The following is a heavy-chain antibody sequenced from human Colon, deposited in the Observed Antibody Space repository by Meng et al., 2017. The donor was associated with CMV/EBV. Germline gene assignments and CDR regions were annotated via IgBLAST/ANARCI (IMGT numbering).Heavy chain of an antibody. CDR2: TYYRSNWYN. V-gene: IGHV6-1*01. Sequence: SQTLSLTCAISGDSVSSNNVVWSWVRQSPSRGLEWLGRTYYRSNWYNDYAASVKSRITINADTAKNQFSLHLSSVTPEDTAVYYCVRRSMVVGTTAFDYWGQGTLVTVSP. CDR3: VRRSMVVGTTAFDY. J-gene: IGHJ4*02. CDR1: GDSVSSNNVV. D-gene: IGHD2-15*01.